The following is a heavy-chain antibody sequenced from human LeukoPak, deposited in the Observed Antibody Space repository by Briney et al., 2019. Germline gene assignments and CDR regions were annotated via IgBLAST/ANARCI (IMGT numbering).Heavy chain of an antibody. CDR2: IYHSDSDT. D-gene: IGHD4-23*01. V-gene: IGHV5-51*01. CDR1: GYXFTTYW. Sequence: GESLKISCKGSGYXFTTYWICWVRQMPGKGLEWMGIIYHSDSDTKYSPSFQGQVTISADKSINTAYLQWASLKASDTAMYYCAKLRWPEGDRSSFDFWGQGTLVTVSS. J-gene: IGHJ4*02. CDR3: AKLRWPEGDRSSFDF.